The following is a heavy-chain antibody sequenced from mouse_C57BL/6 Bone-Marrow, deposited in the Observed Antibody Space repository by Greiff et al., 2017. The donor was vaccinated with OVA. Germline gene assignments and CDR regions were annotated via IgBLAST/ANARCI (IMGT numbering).Heavy chain of an antibody. CDR1: GYAFSSSW. V-gene: IGHV1-82*01. CDR3: ARFELTGQATRPDY. CDR2: IYPGDGDT. D-gene: IGHD3-2*02. J-gene: IGHJ2*01. Sequence: QVQLQQSGPELVKPGASVKISCKASGYAFSSSWMNWVKQRPGKGLEWIGRIYPGDGDTNYNGKFKGKATLTADKSSSTAYMQLSSLTSEDSAVYFCARFELTGQATRPDYWGQGTTLTVSS.